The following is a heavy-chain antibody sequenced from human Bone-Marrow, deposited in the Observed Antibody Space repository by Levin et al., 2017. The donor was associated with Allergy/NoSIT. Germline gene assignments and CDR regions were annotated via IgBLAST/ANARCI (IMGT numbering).Heavy chain of an antibody. J-gene: IGHJ4*02. V-gene: IGHV3-53*01. D-gene: IGHD4/OR15-4a*01. CDR3: ARLESRFGAAF. Sequence: LSLTCAVSGFPVSNNYMSWVRQAPGKGLEWVSVIYSGGGIDYADSVKGRFTISRDNSKNTVYLQMDNLRAEDTAVYYCARLESRFGAAFWGQGTLVTVSS. CDR2: IYSGGGI. CDR1: GFPVSNNY.